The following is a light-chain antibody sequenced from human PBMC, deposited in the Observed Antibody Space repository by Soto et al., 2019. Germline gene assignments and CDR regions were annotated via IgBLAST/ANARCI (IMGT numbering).Light chain of an antibody. CDR2: RAS. J-gene: IGKJ1*01. V-gene: IGKV3-15*01. CDR1: QSVSSN. Sequence: EIMMTQSPATLSVSPGERATLSCRASQSVSSNLAWYQQKPGQAPRLLIYRASTRATGVPARFSGSGSGTEFTLTISSLQTEDFASYYCLQDYGDSWTFGQGTMVDI. CDR3: LQDYGDSWT.